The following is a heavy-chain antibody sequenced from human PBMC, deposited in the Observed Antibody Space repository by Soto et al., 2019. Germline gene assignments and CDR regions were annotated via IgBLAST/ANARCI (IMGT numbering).Heavy chain of an antibody. CDR1: GFTFSNYG. V-gene: IGHV3-33*01. CDR2: IWYDESNK. Sequence: GGSLRLSCAASGFTFSNYGMHWVRQAPDKGLEWVAVIWYDESNKYYADSVKGRFTISRDNSKNTLYLQMDSLRAEDTAVYYCARDDIPGRAVAIYGMDVRGQGTTVTVSS. CDR3: ARDDIPGRAVAIYGMDV. D-gene: IGHD6-19*01. J-gene: IGHJ6*02.